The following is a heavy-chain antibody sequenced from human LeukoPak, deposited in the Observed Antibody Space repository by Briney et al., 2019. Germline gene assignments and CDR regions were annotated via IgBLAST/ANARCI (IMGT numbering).Heavy chain of an antibody. J-gene: IGHJ4*02. V-gene: IGHV3-33*07. Sequence: GGSLRLPCAACVYTYNVSSILGARQAPGKGLEWVAHILLDGNNKYYPDSVKGRFTISRDNSKNTLYLQMDSLRAEDTAVYYCASDVGRGRTFDYWGQGTLVTVSS. CDR1: VYTYNVSS. D-gene: IGHD5-24*01. CDR3: ASDVGRGRTFDY. CDR2: ILLDGNNK.